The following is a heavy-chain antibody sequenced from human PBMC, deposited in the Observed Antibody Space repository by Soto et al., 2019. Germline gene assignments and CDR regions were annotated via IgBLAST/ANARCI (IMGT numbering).Heavy chain of an antibody. CDR3: ARMNYYDTSGYPFDY. CDR2: IYYSGST. J-gene: IGHJ4*02. V-gene: IGHV4-59*01. CDR1: GGSISSYY. Sequence: SETLSLTCTVSGGSISSYYWSWIRQPPGKGLEWIGYIYYSGSTNYNPSLKSRVTISVDTSKNQFSLKLSSVTAADTAVYYCARMNYYDTSGYPFDYWGQGTLVTVSS. D-gene: IGHD3-22*01.